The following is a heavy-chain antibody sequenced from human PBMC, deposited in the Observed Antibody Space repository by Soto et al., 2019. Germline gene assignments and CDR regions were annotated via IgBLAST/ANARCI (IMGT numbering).Heavy chain of an antibody. CDR2: ISSSSTI. J-gene: IGHJ4*02. V-gene: IGHV3-48*02. D-gene: IGHD4-4*01. CDR1: GFTFSSYS. CDR3: ARPWGASSNYHLDY. Sequence: PGGSLRLSCAASGFTFSSYSMNWVRQAPGKGLEWVSYISSSSTIYYADSVKGRFTISRDNAKNSLYLQMNSLRDEDTAVYYCARPWGASSNYHLDYWGQGTPVTGSS.